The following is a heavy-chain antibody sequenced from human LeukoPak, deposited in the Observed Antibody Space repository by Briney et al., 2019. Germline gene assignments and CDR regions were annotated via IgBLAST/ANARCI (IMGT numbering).Heavy chain of an antibody. CDR2: IYTSGST. D-gene: IGHD2-21*02. J-gene: IGHJ6*02. CDR3: ARERCGGDCYYYFNGMDV. CDR1: GGSISSYF. Sequence: SETLSLTCTVSGGSISSYFWTWIRQPAGKGLEWIGHIYTSGSTKYNPSLKSRVTMSVDTSKNQFSLKLNSVTAADTALYYCARERCGGDCYYYFNGMDVWGQGTPVSVSS. V-gene: IGHV4-4*07.